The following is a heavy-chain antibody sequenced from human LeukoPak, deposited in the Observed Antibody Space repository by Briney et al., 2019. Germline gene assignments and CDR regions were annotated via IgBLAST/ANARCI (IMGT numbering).Heavy chain of an antibody. J-gene: IGHJ6*03. Sequence: SETLSRTCTVSGGSISSSSYYWGWVRQPPGKGLEWIGSIYYSGSTYYNPSLKSRVTISVDTSKNQFSLKLGSVTAADTAVYYCASLPAAMSYYYYYMDVWGKGTTVTISS. CDR1: GGSISSSSYY. CDR3: ASLPAAMSYYYYYMDV. CDR2: IYYSGST. D-gene: IGHD2-2*01. V-gene: IGHV4-39*01.